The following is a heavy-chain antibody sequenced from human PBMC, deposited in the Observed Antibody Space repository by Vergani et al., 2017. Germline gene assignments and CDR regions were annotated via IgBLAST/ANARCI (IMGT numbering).Heavy chain of an antibody. Sequence: QVHLVESGGGVVQPGGSLRLSCAASGFTFSDYGVHWVRQAPGKGLEWVAFIRIDGSEQYYADSVKGRFTVSRDNSKYTLYLQIHSLRPEDTALYYCARAEKRGYYASDLPYWGQGTLVTVSS. CDR3: ARAEKRGYYASDLPY. CDR1: GFTFSDYG. D-gene: IGHD3-3*01. J-gene: IGHJ4*02. CDR2: IRIDGSEQ. V-gene: IGHV3-30*02.